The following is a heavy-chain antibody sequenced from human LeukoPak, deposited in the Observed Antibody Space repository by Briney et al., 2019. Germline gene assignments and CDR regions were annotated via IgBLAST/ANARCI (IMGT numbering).Heavy chain of an antibody. CDR3: AKGSYANYYYGMDV. Sequence: GGSLRLSCAASGFTFDDYAMHWVRQAPGKGLEWVSGISWNSGSIGYADSVKGRFTISRDNAKNSLYLQMNSLRAEDTALYYCAKGSYANYYYGMDVWGQGTTVTVSS. D-gene: IGHD2-2*01. J-gene: IGHJ6*02. V-gene: IGHV3-9*01. CDR2: ISWNSGSI. CDR1: GFTFDDYA.